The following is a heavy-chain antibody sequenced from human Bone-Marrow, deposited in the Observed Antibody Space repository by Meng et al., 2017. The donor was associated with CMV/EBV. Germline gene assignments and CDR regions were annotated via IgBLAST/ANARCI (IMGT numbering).Heavy chain of an antibody. CDR3: ARDLCGSGSYCFDY. V-gene: IGHV1-2*02. D-gene: IGHD3-10*01. CDR2: INPNSGGT. CDR1: GYTFTGYY. J-gene: IGHJ4*02. Sequence: ASVKVSCKASGYTFTGYYMHWVRQAPGQGLEWMGWINPNSGGTNSAQKFQGRVTMTRDTSISTAYMELSSLRSDDTAVYYCARDLCGSGSYCFDYWGQGTLVTVSS.